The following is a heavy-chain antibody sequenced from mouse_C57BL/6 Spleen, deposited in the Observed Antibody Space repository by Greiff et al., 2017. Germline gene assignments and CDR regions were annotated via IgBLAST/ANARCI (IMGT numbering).Heavy chain of an antibody. CDR3: ARSGYRPPDWFAY. CDR1: GYTFTGYW. J-gene: IGHJ3*01. V-gene: IGHV1-9*01. Sequence: QVQLQQSGAELMKSGASVKLSCKATGYTFTGYWIEWVKQRPGHGLEWIGEILPGSGSTNYNEKFKGKSTFTADTSSNTAYMQLSRLTTEDSAIYYCARSGYRPPDWFAYWGQGTLVTVSA. CDR2: ILPGSGST. D-gene: IGHD3-1*01.